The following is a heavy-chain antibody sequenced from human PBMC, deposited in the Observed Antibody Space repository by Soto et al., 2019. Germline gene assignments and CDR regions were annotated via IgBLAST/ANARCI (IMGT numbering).Heavy chain of an antibody. CDR2: ISAYNGNT. V-gene: IGHV1-18*01. D-gene: IGHD3-10*01. CDR3: ARGGGRGAY. Sequence: QVQLVQSGAEVKKPGASVKVSCKASGYTFTSYGISWVRQAPGQGLEWMGWISAYNGNTNYAQKLQGRVTMTTDTTNGTASSGRGRAGSGDPAVLYLARGGGRGAYWGQGTLVTVSS. CDR1: GYTFTSYG. J-gene: IGHJ4*02.